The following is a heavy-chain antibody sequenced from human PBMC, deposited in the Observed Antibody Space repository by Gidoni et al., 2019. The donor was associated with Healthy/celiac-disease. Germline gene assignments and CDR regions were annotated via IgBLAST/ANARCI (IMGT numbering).Heavy chain of an antibody. V-gene: IGHV3-33*01. CDR3: AREISRELIDY. CDR1: GFTFSSYG. D-gene: IGHD6-13*01. J-gene: IGHJ4*02. CDR2: IWYDGRNK. Sequence: QVQLVASGGGVVQPGRSLRLSCAASGFTFSSYGMHWVRQAPGKGLEWVAVIWYDGRNKYYADSVKGRFTISRDNSKNTLYLQMNSLRAEDTAVYYCAREISRELIDYWGQGTLVTVSS.